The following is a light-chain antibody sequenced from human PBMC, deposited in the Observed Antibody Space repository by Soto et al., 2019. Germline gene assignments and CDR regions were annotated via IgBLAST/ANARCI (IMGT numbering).Light chain of an antibody. CDR2: SSD. CDR3: ATWDDGLNGWV. J-gene: IGLJ3*02. Sequence: QSVLTQPPSASGTPGQRVTISCSGSSSNIGNNYVYWYQHLPGTAPKLLIYSSDQQPSGVPDRFSGSKSGTSASLAISGLQSEDEGDYYCATWDDGLNGWVFGGGTKLTVL. CDR1: SSNIGNNY. V-gene: IGLV1-44*01.